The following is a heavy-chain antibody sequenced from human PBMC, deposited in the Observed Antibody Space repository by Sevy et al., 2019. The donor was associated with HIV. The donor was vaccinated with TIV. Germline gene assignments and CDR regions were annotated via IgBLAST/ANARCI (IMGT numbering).Heavy chain of an antibody. J-gene: IGHJ5*02. CDR2: INPNSGGT. Sequence: ASVKVSCKASGYTFTGYYMHWVRQAPGQGLEWMGRINPNSGGTNYAQKFQGRVTMTRDTSISTAYMELSRLRSDDTAVYYCARVPSPILNKIFGVVIPNWFDPWGQGTLVTVSS. CDR3: ARVPSPILNKIFGVVIPNWFDP. CDR1: GYTFTGYY. V-gene: IGHV1-2*06. D-gene: IGHD3-3*01.